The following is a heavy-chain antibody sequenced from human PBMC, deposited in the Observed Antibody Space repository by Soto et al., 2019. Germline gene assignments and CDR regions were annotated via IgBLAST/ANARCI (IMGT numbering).Heavy chain of an antibody. CDR1: GFTISSNA. J-gene: IGHJ4*02. V-gene: IGHV3-23*01. D-gene: IGHD1-1*01. CDR3: AKDKPGTTSFDY. CDR2: ISDRGDTT. Sequence: GSLRLSCAASGFTISSNAMYWVRQAPGKGLEWVSGISDRGDTTHYADSVKGRFTISRDTSKNTLYLQLNTLRADDTAVYYCAKDKPGTTSFDYWGQGTLVTVSS.